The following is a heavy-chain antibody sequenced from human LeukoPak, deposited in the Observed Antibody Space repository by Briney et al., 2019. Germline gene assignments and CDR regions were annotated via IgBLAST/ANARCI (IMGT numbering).Heavy chain of an antibody. CDR3: ARDPTNRNYWYYYYGMDV. CDR2: ISYDGSNK. V-gene: IGHV3-30-3*01. Sequence: SLRLSCAASGFTFSSYAMHWVRQAPGKGLEWVAVISYDGSNKYYADSVKGRFTISRDNSKDTLYLQMNSLRAEDTAVYYCARDPTNRNYWYYYYGMDVWGQGTTVTVSS. D-gene: IGHD1-7*01. CDR1: GFTFSSYA. J-gene: IGHJ6*02.